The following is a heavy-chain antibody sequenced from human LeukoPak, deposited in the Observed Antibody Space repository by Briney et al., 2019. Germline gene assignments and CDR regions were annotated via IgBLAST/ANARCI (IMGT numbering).Heavy chain of an antibody. Sequence: GGSLRLSCAASGFTFSSYEMNWVRQAPGKGLEWVSYISSSGSTIYYADSVKGRFTISRDNAKNSLYLQMNSLRAEDTAVYYCAREPPMIPLDIWGQGTMVTVSS. CDR1: GFTFSSYE. CDR2: ISSSGSTI. V-gene: IGHV3-48*03. J-gene: IGHJ3*02. CDR3: AREPPMIPLDI. D-gene: IGHD3-22*01.